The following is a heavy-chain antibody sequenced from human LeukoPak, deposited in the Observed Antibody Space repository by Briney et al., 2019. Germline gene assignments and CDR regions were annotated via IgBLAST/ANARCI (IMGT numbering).Heavy chain of an antibody. J-gene: IGHJ6*02. Sequence: PGGSLRLSCAASGFTFSSYSMNWVRQAPGKGLEWVSYIIISSSTIYYADSVKGRLTISRDNAKNSLYLQMNSLRAEDTAVYYCARDQVGVTIYYYYGMDVWGQGTTVTVSS. CDR2: IIISSSTI. CDR1: GFTFSSYS. D-gene: IGHD1-26*01. CDR3: ARDQVGVTIYYYYGMDV. V-gene: IGHV3-48*04.